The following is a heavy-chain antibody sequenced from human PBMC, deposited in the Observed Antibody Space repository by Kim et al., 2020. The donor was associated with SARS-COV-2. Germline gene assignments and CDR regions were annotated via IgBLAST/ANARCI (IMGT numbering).Heavy chain of an antibody. Sequence: GGSLRLSCAASGFRFSDYSMSWVRQAPGKGLEWVSLIRPRGSAASYADSIQGRFTVSRDDPMNTLYLQMRGLRAEDTAVYYCAKKYDSVPRSHYSIWRQGTRVTLPS. V-gene: IGHV3-23*01. CDR1: GFRFSDYS. D-gene: IGHD3-22*01. J-gene: IGHJ1*01. CDR2: IRPRGSAA. CDR3: AKKYDSVPRSHYSI.